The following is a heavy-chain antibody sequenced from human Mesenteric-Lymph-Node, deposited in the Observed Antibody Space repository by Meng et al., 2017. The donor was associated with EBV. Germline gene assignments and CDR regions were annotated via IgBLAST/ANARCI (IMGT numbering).Heavy chain of an antibody. Sequence: VQLQQSGPGLVKPSQTLSLTCALPRDSVSINSAAWNWIRQSPSRGLEWLGRTYYRSKWYNDYAVSVKSRITINPDTSKNQFSLQLNSVTPEDTAVYYCASSRPLAGNWNYHYWGQGTLGTVSS. CDR2: TYYRSKWYN. J-gene: IGHJ4*02. D-gene: IGHD1-7*01. CDR3: ASSRPLAGNWNYHY. V-gene: IGHV6-1*01. CDR1: RDSVSINSAA.